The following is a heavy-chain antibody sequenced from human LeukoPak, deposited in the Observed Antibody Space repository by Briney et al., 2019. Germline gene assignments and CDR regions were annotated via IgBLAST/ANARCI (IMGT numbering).Heavy chain of an antibody. Sequence: GGSLRLSCTASGFTFGDYAMSWFRQAPGKGLEWVGFIRSKAYGGTTEYAASVKGRFTIPRDDSKSIAYLQMNSLKTEDTAVYYCTRDLPGRGYSYGFLGFSLDYWGQGTLVTVSS. D-gene: IGHD5-18*01. CDR2: IRSKAYGGTT. CDR1: GFTFGDYA. CDR3: TRDLPGRGYSYGFLGFSLDY. J-gene: IGHJ4*02. V-gene: IGHV3-49*03.